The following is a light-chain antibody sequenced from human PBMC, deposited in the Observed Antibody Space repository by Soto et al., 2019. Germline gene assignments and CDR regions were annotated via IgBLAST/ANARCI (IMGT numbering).Light chain of an antibody. Sequence: DIQMTQSPSSLSASVGDRVTISCRASQRIVTYLNWYLQKPGKAPKLLIHDASILQTGVPSRFSGSGSGTDFTFTITSLQPEDIATYYCQQYDILPITFGGGTKVDIK. V-gene: IGKV1-33*01. CDR1: QRIVTY. J-gene: IGKJ4*01. CDR2: DAS. CDR3: QQYDILPIT.